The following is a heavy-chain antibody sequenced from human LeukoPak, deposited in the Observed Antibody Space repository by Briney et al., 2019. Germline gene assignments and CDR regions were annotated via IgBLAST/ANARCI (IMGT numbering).Heavy chain of an antibody. CDR1: GYSFTSYW. J-gene: IGHJ6*03. Sequence: GESLKISCKGSGYSFTSYWIGWGRQMPGKRLEWMGIIYPGDSDTRYSPSFQGQVTISADKSISTAYLQWSSLKASDTAMYYCASNRGSYYYYMDVWGKGTTVTVSS. CDR2: IYPGDSDT. V-gene: IGHV5-51*01. CDR3: ASNRGSYYYYMDV. D-gene: IGHD1-26*01.